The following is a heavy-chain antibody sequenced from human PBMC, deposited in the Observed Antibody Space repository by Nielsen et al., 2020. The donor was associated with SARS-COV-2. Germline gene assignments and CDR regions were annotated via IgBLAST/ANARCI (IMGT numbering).Heavy chain of an antibody. Sequence: ASVKVSCKASGYTFSTYGISWVRQAPGQGLEWMGWISGYNGNTNHAQKFQGRVSMTTDTSTTTAYMELRSLRSDDTAVYYCAREEQWLAIDYWGQGTLVTVSS. CDR1: GYTFSTYG. CDR2: ISGYNGNT. J-gene: IGHJ4*02. V-gene: IGHV1-18*01. CDR3: AREEQWLAIDY. D-gene: IGHD6-19*01.